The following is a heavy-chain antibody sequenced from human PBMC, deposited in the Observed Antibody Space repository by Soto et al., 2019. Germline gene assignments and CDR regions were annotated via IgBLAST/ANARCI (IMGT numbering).Heavy chain of an antibody. CDR3: AKTVVPLFYFDY. CDR2: ISATGGST. V-gene: IGHV3-23*01. J-gene: IGHJ4*02. Sequence: EVQLLESGGGLVQPGASLRLSCAASGLSFSMYAMSWVRQAPGKGLEWVSTISATGGSTYYAGSVKGRFTISRDNSQNTLFLQMNSLRAEDTAVYYCAKTVVPLFYFDYWGQGTLVTVSS. D-gene: IGHD2-15*01. CDR1: GLSFSMYA.